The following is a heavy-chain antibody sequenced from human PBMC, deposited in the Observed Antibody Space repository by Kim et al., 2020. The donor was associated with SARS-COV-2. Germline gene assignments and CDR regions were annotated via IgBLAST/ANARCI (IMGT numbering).Heavy chain of an antibody. V-gene: IGHV3-30*07. Sequence: SVKCRFTISSDNSKTTLYLQMNSRRAEDTAVYYCARDTPADDYSNYFYYWGQGTLVTVSS. J-gene: IGHJ4*02. D-gene: IGHD4-4*01. CDR3: ARDTPADDYSNYFYY.